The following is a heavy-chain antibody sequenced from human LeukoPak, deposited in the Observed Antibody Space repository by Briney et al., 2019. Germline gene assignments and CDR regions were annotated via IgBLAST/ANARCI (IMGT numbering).Heavy chain of an antibody. CDR3: ARDSGVSNSLPFDY. CDR2: TYYRSKWYS. Sequence: SQTLSLTCAISGDSVSSNSVAWSWVRQSPSRGLEWLGRTYYRSKWYSDYADSVKSRITINSDTSKNQFSLHLDSVTPEDTAVYYCARDSGVSNSLPFDYWGQGTRVTVSS. J-gene: IGHJ4*02. CDR1: GDSVSSNSVA. D-gene: IGHD4-11*01. V-gene: IGHV6-1*01.